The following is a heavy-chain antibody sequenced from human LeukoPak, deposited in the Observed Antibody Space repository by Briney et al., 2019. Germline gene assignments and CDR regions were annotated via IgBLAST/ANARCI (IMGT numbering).Heavy chain of an antibody. CDR1: GYTFTGYY. Sequence: ASVKVSCKASGYTFTGYYMHWVRQAPGQGLEWVGWINPNSGGTNYAQKFQGRVTMTRDTSISTAYMELSRLRSDDTAVYYCARVGSSGWWRKEGEYYFDYWGQGTLVTVSS. J-gene: IGHJ4*02. CDR3: ARVGSSGWWRKEGEYYFDY. V-gene: IGHV1-2*02. D-gene: IGHD6-19*01. CDR2: INPNSGGT.